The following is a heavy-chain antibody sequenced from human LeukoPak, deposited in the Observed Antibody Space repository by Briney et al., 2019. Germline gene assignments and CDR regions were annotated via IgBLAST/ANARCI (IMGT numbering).Heavy chain of an antibody. D-gene: IGHD6-19*01. CDR2: IKQDGSEK. V-gene: IGHV3-7*01. Sequence: PGGSLRLSCAASGFTFSSYSMNWVRQAPGKGLEWVASIKQDGSEKYYVDSVKGRFTISRDNAKNSLYLQMNSLRAEDTAVYYCARSKVEQWLATMGVFDYWGQGTLVTVSS. CDR1: GFTFSSYS. CDR3: ARSKVEQWLATMGVFDY. J-gene: IGHJ4*02.